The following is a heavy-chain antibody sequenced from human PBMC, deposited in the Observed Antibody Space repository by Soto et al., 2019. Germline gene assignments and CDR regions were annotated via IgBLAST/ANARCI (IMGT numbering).Heavy chain of an antibody. V-gene: IGHV3-72*01. Sequence: EVQLVESGGGLVQPGGSLRLSCVASGFTFSDYYMDWVRQTPGKGLEWLGRSRDKLNNYATEYTASVKGRFTISRDGEKNSLYLQMNSLKTEDTAVYYCARDEGGTYYHWGQGTLVTVSS. CDR3: ARDEGGTYYH. D-gene: IGHD1-26*01. J-gene: IGHJ4*02. CDR2: SRDKLNNYAT. CDR1: GFTFSDYY.